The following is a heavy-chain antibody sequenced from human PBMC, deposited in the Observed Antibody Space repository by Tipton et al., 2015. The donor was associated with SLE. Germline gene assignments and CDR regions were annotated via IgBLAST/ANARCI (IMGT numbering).Heavy chain of an antibody. D-gene: IGHD4-17*01. J-gene: IGHJ4*02. V-gene: IGHV4-39*07. CDR1: GGSISSSRYY. Sequence: TLSLTCTVSGGSISSSRYYWGWIRQPPGKGLEWIGSIYHSGTAYYNPSLKSRVTISVDTSKNQFSLKLSSVTAADTAVYYCARGGLRSSFDYWGQGTLVTVSS. CDR3: ARGGLRSSFDY. CDR2: IYHSGTA.